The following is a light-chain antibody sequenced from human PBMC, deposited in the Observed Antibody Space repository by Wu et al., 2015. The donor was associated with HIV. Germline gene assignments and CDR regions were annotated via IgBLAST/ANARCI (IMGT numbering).Light chain of an antibody. J-gene: IGKJ1*01. Sequence: EIVLTQSPGTLSLSPGGRATLSCRASQSVTNNYVAGYQQKPGQAPRLLIFGASTRATGIPDRFSGSGSGTDFTLTISRLEPEDFAVYYCQQYGSSKTFGQGTKVEIK. V-gene: IGKV3-20*01. CDR3: QQYGSSKT. CDR1: QSVTNNY. CDR2: GAS.